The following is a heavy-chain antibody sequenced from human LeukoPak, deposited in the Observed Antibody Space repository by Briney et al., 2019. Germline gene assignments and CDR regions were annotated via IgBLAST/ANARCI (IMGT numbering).Heavy chain of an antibody. J-gene: IGHJ4*02. Sequence: SETLSLTCTVFGDSINSHYWSWIRQPPGKGLEWMGYVYYNGRTSYNPSLKGRLAISVDTSKTQFSLHLSSVTAADTAMYYCARDSGTYVAYWGQGTLVTVSS. CDR2: VYYNGRT. CDR1: GDSINSHY. V-gene: IGHV4-59*11. D-gene: IGHD1-26*01. CDR3: ARDSGTYVAY.